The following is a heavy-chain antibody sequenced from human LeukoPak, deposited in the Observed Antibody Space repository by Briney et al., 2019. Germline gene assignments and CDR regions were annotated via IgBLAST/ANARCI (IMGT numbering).Heavy chain of an antibody. J-gene: IGHJ5*02. Sequence: PSETLSLTCTVSGGSISSYYWSWIRQPPGKGLEWIGEINHSGSTNYNPSLKSRVTISVDTSKNQFSLKLSSVTAADTAVYYCARVAAYSSPWFDPWGQGTLVTVSS. CDR2: INHSGST. CDR3: ARVAAYSSPWFDP. D-gene: IGHD6-13*01. CDR1: GGSISSYY. V-gene: IGHV4-34*01.